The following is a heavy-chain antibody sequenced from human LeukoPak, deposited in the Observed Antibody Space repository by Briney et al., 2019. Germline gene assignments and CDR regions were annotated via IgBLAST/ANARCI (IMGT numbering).Heavy chain of an antibody. D-gene: IGHD5-12*01. J-gene: IGHJ4*02. CDR3: ASADSNSGYDPFDY. CDR2: IYPGVSDT. Sequence: GEYLKLSCNGSGYSFTSYWIGWVRQMPGKGLEWMGIIYPGVSDTRYSPSFQGQVSISADKSISTAYLQWSSLKASDTAMYYCASADSNSGYDPFDYWGQGTLVTVSS. V-gene: IGHV5-51*01. CDR1: GYSFTSYW.